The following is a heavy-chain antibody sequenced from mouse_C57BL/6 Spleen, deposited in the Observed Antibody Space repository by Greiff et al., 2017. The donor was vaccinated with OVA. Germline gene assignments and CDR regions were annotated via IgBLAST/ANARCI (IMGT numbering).Heavy chain of an antibody. J-gene: IGHJ2*01. Sequence: DVQLQESGPELVKPGASVKMSCKASGYTFTDYNMHWVKQSHGKSLEWIGYINPNNGGTSYNQKFKGKATLTVNKSSSTAYMELRSLTSEDSAVYYCARYGYYSKYFDYWGQGTTLTVSS. CDR1: GYTFTDYN. V-gene: IGHV1-22*01. CDR3: ARYGYYSKYFDY. CDR2: INPNNGGT. D-gene: IGHD2-5*01.